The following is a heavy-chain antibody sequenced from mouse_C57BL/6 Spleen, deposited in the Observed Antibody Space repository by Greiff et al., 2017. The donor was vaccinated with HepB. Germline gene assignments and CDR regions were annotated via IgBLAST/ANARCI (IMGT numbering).Heavy chain of an antibody. CDR1: GYTFTDYE. J-gene: IGHJ2*01. V-gene: IGHV1-15*01. D-gene: IGHD1-1*01. CDR2: IDPETGGT. Sequence: VQLQESGAELVRPGASVTLSCKASGYTFTDYEMHWVKQTPVHGLEWIGAIDPETGGTAYNQKFKGKAILTADKSSSTAYMELRSPTSEDSAVYYCTRYPLYYYGSSYFDYWGQGTTLTVSS. CDR3: TRYPLYYYGSSYFDY.